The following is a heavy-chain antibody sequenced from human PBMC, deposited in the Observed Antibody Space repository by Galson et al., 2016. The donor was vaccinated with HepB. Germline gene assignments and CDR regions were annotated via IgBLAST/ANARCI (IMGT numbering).Heavy chain of an antibody. Sequence: SVKVSCKASGVSFRTYGVNWVRQAPGQGLEWMGGITAMLGTANYAQKFQGRVTITADESTNTAYMQLSSLRSEDTALYYCASQPELELQVGWFDPGGQGTLVTVSS. CDR2: ITAMLGTA. V-gene: IGHV1-69*13. D-gene: IGHD1-7*01. J-gene: IGHJ5*02. CDR1: GVSFRTYG. CDR3: ASQPELELQVGWFDP.